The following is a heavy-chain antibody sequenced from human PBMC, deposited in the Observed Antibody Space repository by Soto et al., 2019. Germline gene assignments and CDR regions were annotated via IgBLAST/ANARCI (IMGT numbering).Heavy chain of an antibody. CDR1: GGSISSSSYH. CDR3: ARGLPAFYYFDY. J-gene: IGHJ4*02. Sequence: SETLSLTCTVSGGSISSSSYHWGWIRQPPGEGLEWIGTISYSGSTFYNPSLKSRVSITADTSKNRFSLKLSSVTAADTAVYYCARGLPAFYYFDYWGQGTLVTVSS. CDR2: ISYSGST. V-gene: IGHV4-39*01.